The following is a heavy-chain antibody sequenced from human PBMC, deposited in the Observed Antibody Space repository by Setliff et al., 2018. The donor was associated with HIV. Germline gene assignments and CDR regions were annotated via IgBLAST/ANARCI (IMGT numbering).Heavy chain of an antibody. V-gene: IGHV3-15*01. CDR1: GFSFNNAW. CDR3: ARGYYMDV. CDR2: IKSKTDGGTT. J-gene: IGHJ6*03. Sequence: PGGSLRLSCAVSGFSFNNAWMSWVRQAAGKGLEWVGRIKSKTDGGTTEYAAPVKGRFSISRDDSKNTLSLQMNSLRGEDTAVYYCARGYYMDVWGKGTTVTVSS.